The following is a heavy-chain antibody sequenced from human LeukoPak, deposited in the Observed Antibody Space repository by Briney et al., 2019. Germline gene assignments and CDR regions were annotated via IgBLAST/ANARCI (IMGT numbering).Heavy chain of an antibody. D-gene: IGHD3-16*01. CDR1: GGSISSYY. V-gene: IGHV4-59*08. CDR3: ARLDYGTLYP. Sequence: PSETLSLTCTVSGGSISSYYWSRIRQPPGKGLEWIGYIYYSGSTNYNPFLKSRVTISVDTSKNQFSLKLSSVTAADTAVYYCARLDYGTLYPWGQGTLVTVSS. CDR2: IYYSGST. J-gene: IGHJ5*02.